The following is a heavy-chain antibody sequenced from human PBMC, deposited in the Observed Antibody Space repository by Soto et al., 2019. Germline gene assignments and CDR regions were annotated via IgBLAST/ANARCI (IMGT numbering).Heavy chain of an antibody. D-gene: IGHD2-15*01. Sequence: QMQLVESGGGVVQPGRSLRLYCAASGFSFRNYNLHWVRQAPGKGLEWVAVVSHDGVNKHYAESVKGRLSISRDSSRDTLYLQMNSLRPEDTAVYYCVRETQIVMVVVPTPGSPGAFDMWGQGTMVTVSS. V-gene: IGHV3-30-3*01. CDR2: VSHDGVNK. CDR3: VRETQIVMVVVPTPGSPGAFDM. CDR1: GFSFRNYN. J-gene: IGHJ3*02.